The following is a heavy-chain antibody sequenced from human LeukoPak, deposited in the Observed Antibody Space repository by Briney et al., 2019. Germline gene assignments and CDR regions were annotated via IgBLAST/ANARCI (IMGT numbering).Heavy chain of an antibody. CDR1: GFTFSRNW. J-gene: IGHJ3*02. CDR3: ARIGVYGDAFDI. V-gene: IGHV3-7*05. D-gene: IGHD2-8*01. Sequence: GGSLRLSCAASGFTFSRNWMSWVRQAPGKGLERVANVKQDGSEKKDVDSLKRRFTISRDNAKNSLYLQMNSRRAEDTAVYYCARIGVYGDAFDIRGQGTMVIVSS. CDR2: VKQDGSEK.